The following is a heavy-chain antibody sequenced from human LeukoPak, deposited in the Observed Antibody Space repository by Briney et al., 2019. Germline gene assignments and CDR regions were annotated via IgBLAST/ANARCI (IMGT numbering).Heavy chain of an antibody. V-gene: IGHV3-66*01. Sequence: GGSLRLTCAASGFTVSSNYMSWVGQAPGKGLEWVAVIYSGGSTYYADSVKGRFTISRDNSKNTLHLQMNSLRPEDTAVYYCARAPRRHCVSDSCYVDWFDPWGQGTLVTVSS. J-gene: IGHJ5*02. D-gene: IGHD2-2*01. CDR1: GFTVSSNY. CDR2: IYSGGST. CDR3: ARAPRRHCVSDSCYVDWFDP.